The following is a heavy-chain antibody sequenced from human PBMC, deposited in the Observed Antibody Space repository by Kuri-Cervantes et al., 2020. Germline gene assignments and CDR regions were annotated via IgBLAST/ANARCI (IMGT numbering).Heavy chain of an antibody. V-gene: IGHV3-30-3*01. CDR1: GFAFSNYA. J-gene: IGHJ3*02. CDR3: ASGVWTGDAFDI. Sequence: GESLKISCAASGFAFSNYAIHWVRQAPGKGLEWVGVISYDGNNKYYADSVKGRFTISRDSSKNTLYLQMNSLRAEDTAVYYCASGVWTGDAFDIWGQGTMVTVSS. CDR2: ISYDGNNK. D-gene: IGHD2-8*01.